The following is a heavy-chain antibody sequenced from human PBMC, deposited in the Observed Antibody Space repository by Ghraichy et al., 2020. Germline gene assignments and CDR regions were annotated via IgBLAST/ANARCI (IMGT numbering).Heavy chain of an antibody. CDR2: IYPSGST. CDR3: ARPQLVTPDDAFDI. V-gene: IGHV4-4*09. CDR1: GDSIRSYY. D-gene: IGHD6-6*01. Sequence: GSLSLTCTVSGDSIRSYYWSWIRQPPGKGLEWIGYIYPSGSTNYNPSLKSRVTISVDTSKNQFSLKLNSVTAADTAVYYCARPQLVTPDDAFDIWGQGTMVTVSS. J-gene: IGHJ3*02.